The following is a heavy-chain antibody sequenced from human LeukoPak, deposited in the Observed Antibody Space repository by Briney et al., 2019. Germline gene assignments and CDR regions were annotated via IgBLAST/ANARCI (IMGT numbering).Heavy chain of an antibody. V-gene: IGHV5-51*01. CDR3: ARGMYNWNYIY. D-gene: IGHD1-7*01. Sequence: GIIYPGDSDTRYSPSFQGQVTISADKSISTAYLQWSSLKASDTAMYYCARGMYNWNYIYWGQGTLVTVSS. CDR2: IYPGDSDT. J-gene: IGHJ4*02.